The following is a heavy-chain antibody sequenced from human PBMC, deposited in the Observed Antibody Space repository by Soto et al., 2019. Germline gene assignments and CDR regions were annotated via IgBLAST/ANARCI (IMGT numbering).Heavy chain of an antibody. J-gene: IGHJ6*02. D-gene: IGHD3-16*02. CDR2: LIPILGTA. V-gene: IGHV1-69*01. CDR1: GNTFSKYA. Sequence: QVQLVQSGAEVKKPGSSVKVSCKASGNTFSKYAISWVRQAPGQGLEWMGGLIPILGTAKYAQKFQGRVTITADESTRTAYMGLSSVRFEDTAVYYCARDSHDYIWGSYRNGMDVWGQGTTVSVSS. CDR3: ARDSHDYIWGSYRNGMDV.